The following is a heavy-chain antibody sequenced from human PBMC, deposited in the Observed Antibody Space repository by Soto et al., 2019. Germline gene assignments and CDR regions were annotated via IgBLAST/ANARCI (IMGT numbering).Heavy chain of an antibody. CDR3: ATRGYCLSTGCLADYDAMDV. D-gene: IGHD2-2*01. CDR2: IRGSGDTT. Sequence: EVQLLESGGGLVQPGGSLRLSCAASGFTFSRYAMSWVRQAPGKGLEWVSSIRGSGDTTHYADSVKGRVTISRDNSXTTXYXRMNSLRAEDTAVYYCATRGYCLSTGCLADYDAMDVWGQGTTVTVSS. J-gene: IGHJ6*02. V-gene: IGHV3-23*01. CDR1: GFTFSRYA.